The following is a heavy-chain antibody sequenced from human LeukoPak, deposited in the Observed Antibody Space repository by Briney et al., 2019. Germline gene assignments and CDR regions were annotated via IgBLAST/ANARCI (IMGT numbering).Heavy chain of an antibody. J-gene: IGHJ6*02. CDR1: GFTFSSYA. CDR2: ISYDGSNK. CDR3: ARSRYSYGREYYYYGMDV. D-gene: IGHD5-18*01. V-gene: IGHV3-30-3*01. Sequence: GGSLRLSCAASGFTFSSYAMHWVRQAPGKGLEWVAVISYDGSNKYYADSVKGRFTISRDNSKNTLYLQMNSLRAEDTAVYYCARSRYSYGREYYYYGMDVWGQGTTVTVSS.